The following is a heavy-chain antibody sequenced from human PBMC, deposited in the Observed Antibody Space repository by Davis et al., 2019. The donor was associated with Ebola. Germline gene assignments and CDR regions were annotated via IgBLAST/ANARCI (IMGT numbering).Heavy chain of an antibody. Sequence: PGGSLRLSCAASGFTFSSYSMNWVRQAPGKGLEWVSYISSSSSTIYYADSVKGRFTISRDNAKNSLYLQMNSLRDEDTAVYYCARDYYDSSGYWLKANWYFDLWGRGTLVTVSS. CDR3: ARDYYDSSGYWLKANWYFDL. V-gene: IGHV3-48*02. D-gene: IGHD3-22*01. CDR2: ISSSSSTI. J-gene: IGHJ2*01. CDR1: GFTFSSYS.